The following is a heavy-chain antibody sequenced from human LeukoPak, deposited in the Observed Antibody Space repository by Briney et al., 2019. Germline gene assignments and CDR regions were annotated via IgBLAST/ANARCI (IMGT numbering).Heavy chain of an antibody. CDR2: IYHSGST. CDR1: VYSISNGYF. CDR3: ATSDFWSGYSFDY. J-gene: IGHJ4*02. D-gene: IGHD3-3*01. Sequence: PSETLSLTCAVSVYSISNGYFWGWIRQPPGKGLEWIGSIYHSGSTYYNPSLKSRVTISVDTSKNQFSLKLSSVTAADTAVYYCATSDFWSGYSFDYWGQGTLVTVSS. V-gene: IGHV4-38-2*01.